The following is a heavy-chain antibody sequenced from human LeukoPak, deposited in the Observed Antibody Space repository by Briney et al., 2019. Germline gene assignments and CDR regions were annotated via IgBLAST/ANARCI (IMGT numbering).Heavy chain of an antibody. V-gene: IGHV1-69*05. D-gene: IGHD3-10*02. CDR1: GGTFSSYA. Sequence: SVKVSCKASGGTFSSYAISWVRQAPGQGLEWMGGIIPIFGTANYAQKFQGRVTITTDESTSTAYMELSSLRSEDTAVYYCARDQECSVRVGSYYYMDVWGKGTTVTVSS. J-gene: IGHJ6*03. CDR3: ARDQECSVRVGSYYYMDV. CDR2: IIPIFGTA.